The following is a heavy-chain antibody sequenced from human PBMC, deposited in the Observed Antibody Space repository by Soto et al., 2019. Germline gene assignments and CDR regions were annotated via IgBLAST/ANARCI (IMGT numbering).Heavy chain of an antibody. CDR2: ISYRGTT. V-gene: IGHV4-4*02. CDR3: ARHIGVTGTRGFDY. Sequence: QVQLQESGPGLVEPSETLSLTCAVSGGSISETYWWSWVRQPPGKGLEWIGEISYRGTTHYNPSLRSRVTISMDTSRNQISLTLISVTAADSASYYCARHIGVTGTRGFDYWGQGTPVTVSS. D-gene: IGHD6-19*01. J-gene: IGHJ4*02. CDR1: GGSISETYW.